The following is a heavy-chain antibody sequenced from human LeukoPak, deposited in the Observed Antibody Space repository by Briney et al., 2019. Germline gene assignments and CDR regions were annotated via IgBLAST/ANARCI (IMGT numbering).Heavy chain of an antibody. Sequence: QPGGSLRLSCAASGFTFSSYGMHWVRQAPGKGLEWVAVISYDGGNKYYADSVKGRFTISRDNSKNTLYLQMNSLRAEDTAVYYCAKDPGYSSSWYYFDYWGQGTVVTVSS. CDR2: ISYDGGNK. J-gene: IGHJ4*02. CDR3: AKDPGYSSSWYYFDY. V-gene: IGHV3-30*18. D-gene: IGHD6-13*01. CDR1: GFTFSSYG.